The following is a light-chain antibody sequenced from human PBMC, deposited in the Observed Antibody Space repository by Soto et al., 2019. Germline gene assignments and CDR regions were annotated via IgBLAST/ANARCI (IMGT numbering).Light chain of an antibody. V-gene: IGLV1-40*01. CDR2: GNY. J-gene: IGLJ1*01. CDR3: QSYDSSLSGFYV. Sequence: QSVLMQPPSVSGAPGQRVTISCTGSSSNIGAGYDVHWYQQLPGTAPKVLIFGNYNRPSGVPDRFSGSKSGTSASLAITGLQAEDEADYYGQSYDSSLSGFYVFGTGTKVNVL. CDR1: SSNIGAGYD.